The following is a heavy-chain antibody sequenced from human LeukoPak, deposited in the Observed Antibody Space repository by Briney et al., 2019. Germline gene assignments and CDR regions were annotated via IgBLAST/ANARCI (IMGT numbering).Heavy chain of an antibody. D-gene: IGHD5-18*01. J-gene: IGHJ4*02. CDR1: GYSFTSYW. Sequence: RGESLKISCKGSGYSFTSYWIGWVRQMPGKGLEWMGIIYPGDSDTRYSPSFQGQVTISADKSISTAYLQWSSLKASDTAMYYCARAYSYGPPTYYSDYWGQGTLVTVSS. CDR3: ARAYSYGPPTYYSDY. CDR2: IYPGDSDT. V-gene: IGHV5-51*01.